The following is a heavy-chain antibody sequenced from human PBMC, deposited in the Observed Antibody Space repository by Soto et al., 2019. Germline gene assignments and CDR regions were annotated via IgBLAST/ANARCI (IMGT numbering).Heavy chain of an antibody. J-gene: IGHJ6*03. V-gene: IGHV4-34*01. Sequence: SETLSLTCAVYGGSFSGYYWSWIRQPPGKGLEWIGEINHSGSTNYNPSLKSRVTISVDTSKNQFSLKLSSVTAADTAVYYCERGLGGGSFLFCYYYYMDVWGKGTTVTVSS. CDR3: ERGLGGGSFLFCYYYYMDV. D-gene: IGHD2-15*01. CDR2: INHSGST. CDR1: GGSFSGYY.